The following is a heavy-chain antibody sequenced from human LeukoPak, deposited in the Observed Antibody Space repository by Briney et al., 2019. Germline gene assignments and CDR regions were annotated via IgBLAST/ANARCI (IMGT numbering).Heavy chain of an antibody. J-gene: IGHJ4*02. V-gene: IGHV4-39*07. CDR2: IYYSGST. D-gene: IGHD6-19*01. Sequence: PSETLSLTCTVSGVSISSSSYYWGWIRQPPGKGLEWIGSIYYSGSTYYNPSLKSRVTISVDTSKNQFSLKLSSVTAADTAVYYCARETSVAGSPLDYWGQGTLVTVSS. CDR1: GVSISSSSYY. CDR3: ARETSVAGSPLDY.